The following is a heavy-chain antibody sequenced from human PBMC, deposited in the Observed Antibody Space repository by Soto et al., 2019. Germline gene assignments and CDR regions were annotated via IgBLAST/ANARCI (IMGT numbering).Heavy chain of an antibody. V-gene: IGHV5-51*01. CDR3: ARGPLMVRGVIINPKHAFDI. Sequence: PGESLKISCKGSGYSFTSYWIGWVRQMPGKGLEWMWFIYPSSSDTRYSPSFQGQVTISADKSISTAYLQWSSLKASDTAMYYCARGPLMVRGVIINPKHAFDIWGQGTMVTVSS. J-gene: IGHJ3*02. CDR1: GYSFTSYW. D-gene: IGHD3-10*01. CDR2: IYPSSSDT.